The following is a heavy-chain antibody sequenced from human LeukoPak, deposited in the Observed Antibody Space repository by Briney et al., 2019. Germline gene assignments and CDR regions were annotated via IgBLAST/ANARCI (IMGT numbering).Heavy chain of an antibody. V-gene: IGHV4-59*01. Sequence: SETLSLTCTVSGGSISSYYWSWIRQPPGKGLEWIGHIHYSGSTNSYASLKSRVTMSLDTSKNQFSLKLSSVTAADTAVYYCARVAFYCSGGSCHLWFDPWGQGTLVTVSS. J-gene: IGHJ5*02. CDR2: IHYSGST. D-gene: IGHD2-15*01. CDR3: ARVAFYCSGGSCHLWFDP. CDR1: GGSISSYY.